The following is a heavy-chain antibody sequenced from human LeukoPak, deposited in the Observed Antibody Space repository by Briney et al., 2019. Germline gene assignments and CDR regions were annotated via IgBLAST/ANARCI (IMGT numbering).Heavy chain of an antibody. D-gene: IGHD2-15*01. CDR2: ITDSGGNT. CDR1: GFSFSSYA. Sequence: GGSLRLSCAASGFSFSSYAMTWVRQAPGKGPEWISSITDSGGNTYSADPVKGRFTISRDNSKNTLYLQMNSLRVEDTAVYYCAKAPERSCNGASCYPLDYWGQGTLVTASS. J-gene: IGHJ4*02. V-gene: IGHV3-23*01. CDR3: AKAPERSCNGASCYPLDY.